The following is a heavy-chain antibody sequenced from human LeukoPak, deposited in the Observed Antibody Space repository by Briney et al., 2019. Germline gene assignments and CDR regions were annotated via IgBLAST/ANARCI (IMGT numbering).Heavy chain of an antibody. CDR1: GDSISSYY. V-gene: IGHV4-59*01. CDR3: ARENNYFDY. CDR2: IYYSGST. J-gene: IGHJ4*02. Sequence: SETLSLTCSVSGDSISSYYWTWIRQPPGKGLEWIGYIYYSGSTNYNPSLKSRVTILVDTSKNQFSLKLNSVTAADTAVYYCARENNYFDYWGQGTLVTVSS.